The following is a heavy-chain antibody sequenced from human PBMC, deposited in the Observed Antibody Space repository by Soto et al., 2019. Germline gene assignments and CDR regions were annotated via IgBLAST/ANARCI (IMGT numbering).Heavy chain of an antibody. Sequence: QVQLVESGGGVVQPGRSLRLSCAASGFTFISYGMHWVRQAPGKGLWWLAVMSYDGRDKYYADSVRGRFTISRDNSKNTVYLQLNSLRVEDTAVYYCAKARSGSWHEGYYFDNWGQGTLVTVSP. CDR1: GFTFISYG. D-gene: IGHD2-15*01. CDR2: MSYDGRDK. CDR3: AKARSGSWHEGYYFDN. V-gene: IGHV3-30*18. J-gene: IGHJ4*02.